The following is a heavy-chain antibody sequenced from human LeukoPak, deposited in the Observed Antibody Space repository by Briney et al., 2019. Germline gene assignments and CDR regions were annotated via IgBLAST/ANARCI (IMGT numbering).Heavy chain of an antibody. V-gene: IGHV3-73*01. Sequence: GGSLKLSCAASGFTFSGSAMHWVRQASGKGLEWVGRIRSKANSYATAYAASVKGRFTISRDDSKNTAYLQMNSLKTEDTAVYYCTRRALGGYYGMDVWGKGTTVTVSS. CDR3: TRRALGGYYGMDV. J-gene: IGHJ6*04. D-gene: IGHD1-26*01. CDR1: GFTFSGSA. CDR2: IRSKANSYAT.